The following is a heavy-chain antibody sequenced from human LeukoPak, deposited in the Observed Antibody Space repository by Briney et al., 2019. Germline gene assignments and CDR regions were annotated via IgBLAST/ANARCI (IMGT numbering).Heavy chain of an antibody. CDR2: INHSGST. CDR3: ARGRNIVVVPAAPKRYFDY. CDR1: GGSFSGYY. J-gene: IGHJ4*02. Sequence: SETLSLTCAVYGGSFSGYYWSWIRQPPGKGLEWIGEINHSGSTNYNPSLKSRVTISVDTSKNQFSLKLSSVTAADTAVYYCARGRNIVVVPAAPKRYFDYWGQGALVTVSS. V-gene: IGHV4-34*01. D-gene: IGHD2-2*01.